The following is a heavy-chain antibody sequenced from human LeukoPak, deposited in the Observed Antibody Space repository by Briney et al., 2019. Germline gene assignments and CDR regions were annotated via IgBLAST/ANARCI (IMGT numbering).Heavy chain of an antibody. Sequence: PGGSLRLSCAASGFTFSNSWMSWVRHAPGKGLEWVANIKEDGSDKYYVDSVKGRFTISRDNAKNSLYLQMDSLRAEDTAVYHCARGSYWGQGALVTVSS. J-gene: IGHJ4*02. CDR1: GFTFSNSW. CDR3: ARGSY. V-gene: IGHV3-7*04. CDR2: IKEDGSDK.